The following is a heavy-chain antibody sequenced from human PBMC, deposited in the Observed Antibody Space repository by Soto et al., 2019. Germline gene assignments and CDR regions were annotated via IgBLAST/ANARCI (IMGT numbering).Heavy chain of an antibody. J-gene: IGHJ6*02. Sequence: GASVKVSCKASGGTISSYAISWVRQAPGQGLEWMGGIIPIFGTANYAQKFQGRVTITADESTSTAYMELSSLRSEDTAVYYCARGYYDFWSGYPVYYGMDVWGQGTTVTVSS. CDR2: IIPIFGTA. D-gene: IGHD3-3*01. CDR3: ARGYYDFWSGYPVYYGMDV. V-gene: IGHV1-69*13. CDR1: GGTISSYA.